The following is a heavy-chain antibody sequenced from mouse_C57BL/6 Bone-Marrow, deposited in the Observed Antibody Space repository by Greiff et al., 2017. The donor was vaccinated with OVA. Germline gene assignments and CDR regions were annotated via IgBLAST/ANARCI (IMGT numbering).Heavy chain of an antibody. CDR1: GYAFTNYL. CDR2: INPGSGGT. J-gene: IGHJ2*01. D-gene: IGHD2-4*01. Sequence: VQLVESGAELVRPGTSVKVSCKASGYAFTNYLIEWVKQRPGQGLEWIGVINPGSGGTNYNEKFKGKATLTADKSSSTAYMQLSSLTSEDSAVYFCARKDIYYDYDGGFDYWGQGTTLTVSS. V-gene: IGHV1-54*01. CDR3: ARKDIYYDYDGGFDY.